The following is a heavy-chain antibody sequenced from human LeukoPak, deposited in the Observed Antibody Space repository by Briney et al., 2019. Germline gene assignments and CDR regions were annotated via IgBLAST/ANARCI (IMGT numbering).Heavy chain of an antibody. D-gene: IGHD6-6*01. V-gene: IGHV1-8*01. CDR1: GYTFTSYD. CDR3: ARDKRRIAAIPSDY. J-gene: IGHJ4*02. CDR2: MNPNSGNT. Sequence: GASVKVSCKASGYTFTSYDINWVRQATGQGLEWMGWMNPNSGNTGYAQKFQGRVTMTTDTSTSTAYMELRSLRSDDTAVYYCARDKRRIAAIPSDYWGQGTLVTVSS.